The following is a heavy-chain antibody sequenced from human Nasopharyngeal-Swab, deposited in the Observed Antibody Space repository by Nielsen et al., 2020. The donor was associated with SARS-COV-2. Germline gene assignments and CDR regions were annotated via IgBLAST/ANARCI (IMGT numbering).Heavy chain of an antibody. V-gene: IGHV4-39*01. D-gene: IGHD6-13*01. J-gene: IGHJ4*02. CDR1: GDSIAYSTFH. CDR2: IYYNGNT. CDR3: VRSSSWYYFDY. Sequence: SETLSLACTVPGDSIAYSTFHWGWIRQPPGKGLEWIGNIYYNGNTYQNPSLKSRLTISVDKSKNQFSLQLSSVTAADTAVYYCVRSSSWYYFDYWAQGTQVTVSS.